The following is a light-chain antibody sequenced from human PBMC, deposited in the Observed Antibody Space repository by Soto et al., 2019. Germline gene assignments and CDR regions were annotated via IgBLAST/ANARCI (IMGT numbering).Light chain of an antibody. CDR2: AAS. CDR1: QGVSSSY. CDR3: QQYNSS. J-gene: IGKJ4*01. Sequence: EIVLTQSPGTLSLSPGERATLSCRASQGVSSSYLAWYQQKPGQAPRLLIYAASTRAAGIPARFSGSGSGTDFTLTISSLQPDDFASYYCQQYNSSFGGGTKVDIK. V-gene: IGKV3-20*01.